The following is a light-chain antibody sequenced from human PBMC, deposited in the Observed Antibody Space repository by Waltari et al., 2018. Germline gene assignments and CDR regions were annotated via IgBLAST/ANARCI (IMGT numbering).Light chain of an antibody. V-gene: IGLV2-23*02. CDR2: EVN. CDR3: CSYAGSSTLV. CDR1: SSDVGASYL. J-gene: IGLJ3*02. Sequence: QSALTQPASVSGSPGQSIPIPCSGTSSDVGASYLISWYQQHPGKVPPLMIYEVNKRPSGVSNRFSGSKADNPASLTISGLQAEDEADYYCCSYAGSSTLVFGGGTKLTVL.